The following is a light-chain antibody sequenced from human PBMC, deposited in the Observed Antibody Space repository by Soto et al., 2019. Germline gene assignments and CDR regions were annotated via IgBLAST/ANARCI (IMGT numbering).Light chain of an antibody. CDR3: QHYTSYSEA. CDR1: QTISSW. V-gene: IGKV1-5*03. J-gene: IGKJ1*01. CDR2: KAS. Sequence: DIQMTQSPSTLSGSVGDRVTITCRASQTISSWLAWYQQKPGKAPKLLIYKASTLKSGVPSRFSGSGSGTEFTLTISSLQPDDFATYYCQHYTSYSEAFXQGTKVDI.